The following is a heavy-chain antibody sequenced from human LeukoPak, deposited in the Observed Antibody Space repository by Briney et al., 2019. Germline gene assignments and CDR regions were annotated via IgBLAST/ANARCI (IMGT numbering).Heavy chain of an antibody. CDR1: GGSISSGGYS. CDR2: IYHSGST. CDR3: ARGLGPSSMGDDNYYFDY. J-gene: IGHJ4*02. D-gene: IGHD3-16*01. V-gene: IGHV4-30-2*01. Sequence: SQTLSLTCAVSGGSISSGGYSWSWIRQPPGKGLEWIGYIYHSGSTYYNPSLKSRVTISVDTSKNQFSLKLSSVTAADTAVYYCARGLGPSSMGDDNYYFDYWGQGTLVTVSS.